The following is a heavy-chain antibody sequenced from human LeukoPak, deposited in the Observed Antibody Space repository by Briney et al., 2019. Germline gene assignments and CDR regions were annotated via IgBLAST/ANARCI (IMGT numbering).Heavy chain of an antibody. J-gene: IGHJ5*02. D-gene: IGHD2-8*01. V-gene: IGHV4-34*01. Sequence: SETLSLTCAVYGGSFSGYYWSWIRQPPGKGLEWIGEINHSGSTNYNPSLKSRVTISVDTSKNQFSLKLSSVTAADTAVYYCAREVLSIVLMVYASKAGWFDPGGQGTLVTVSS. CDR2: INHSGST. CDR3: AREVLSIVLMVYASKAGWFDP. CDR1: GGSFSGYY.